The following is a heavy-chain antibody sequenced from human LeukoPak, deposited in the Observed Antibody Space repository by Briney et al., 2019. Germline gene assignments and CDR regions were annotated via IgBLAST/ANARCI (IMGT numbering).Heavy chain of an antibody. CDR1: GFTFNTYT. Sequence: GGSLRLSCAASGFTFNTYTMNWVRQAPGKGLEWVSSITASSTAIYSADSVKGRFTISRDNAKNFLYLQMNSLRAEDTAVYYCARTYYDILTGYNPYFDYWGQGILVSVSS. CDR2: ITASSTAI. J-gene: IGHJ4*02. CDR3: ARTYYDILTGYNPYFDY. V-gene: IGHV3-21*01. D-gene: IGHD3-9*01.